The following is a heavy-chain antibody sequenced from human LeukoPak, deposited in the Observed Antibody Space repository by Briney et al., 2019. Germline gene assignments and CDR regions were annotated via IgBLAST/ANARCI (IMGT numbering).Heavy chain of an antibody. V-gene: IGHV5-51*01. CDR2: IYPGDSDT. CDR3: AGLDCSGGSCYGVGP. CDR1: GYSFTTYW. J-gene: IGHJ5*02. D-gene: IGHD2-15*01. Sequence: GESLKISCKGSGYSFTTYWIGWVRQMPGKGLEWMGIIYPGDSDTTYSPSFQGQVTISADKSINTAYLQWSRLKASDTAIYYCAGLDCSGGSCYGVGPWGQGTLVTVSS.